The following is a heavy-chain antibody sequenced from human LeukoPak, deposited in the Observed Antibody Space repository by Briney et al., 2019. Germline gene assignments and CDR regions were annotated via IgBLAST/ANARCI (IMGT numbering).Heavy chain of an antibody. CDR2: INPSGGST. J-gene: IGHJ6*02. CDR1: GYTFTSYY. V-gene: IGHV1-46*01. CDR3: ARDSLRQWLPGGAYYYGMDV. Sequence: ASVNVSCKASGYTFTSYYMHWVRQAPGQGLEWMGIINPSGGSTSYAQKFQGRVTMTRDTSTSTVYMELSSLRSEDTAVYYCARDSLRQWLPGGAYYYGMDVWGQGTTVTVSS. D-gene: IGHD3-22*01.